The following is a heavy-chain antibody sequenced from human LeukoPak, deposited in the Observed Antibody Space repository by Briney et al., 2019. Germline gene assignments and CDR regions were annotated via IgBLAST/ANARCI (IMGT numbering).Heavy chain of an antibody. V-gene: IGHV3-48*03. CDR3: VSAYGGLLDY. D-gene: IGHD3-16*01. J-gene: IGHJ4*02. CDR2: ISANGDTI. CDR1: GFTFNTYE. Sequence: PGGSPRLSCAASGFTFNTYEMNWVRQAPGKGLEWISYISANGDTIYYADSVRGRFTISRDNAKNSLSLLMNSLRVEDTALYYCVSAYGGLLDYWGQGSLVTVSS.